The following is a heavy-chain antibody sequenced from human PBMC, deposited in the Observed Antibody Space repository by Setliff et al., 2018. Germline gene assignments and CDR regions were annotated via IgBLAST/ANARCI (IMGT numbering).Heavy chain of an antibody. CDR3: ARVRRVGDTSSRYFDL. CDR2: IFSNDAK. V-gene: IGHV2-5*04. Sequence: DSGPTLVNPAQTLTLTCAYSGLSRNPAGVDVGWLRQPPGKALEWLGIIFSNDAKRYSPSLESRLTITKDTSTNQVVLTIANMDPVDTGTYFCARVRRVGDTSSRYFDLWGQGALVTSPQ. CDR1: GLSRNPAGVD. J-gene: IGHJ4*02. D-gene: IGHD1-26*01.